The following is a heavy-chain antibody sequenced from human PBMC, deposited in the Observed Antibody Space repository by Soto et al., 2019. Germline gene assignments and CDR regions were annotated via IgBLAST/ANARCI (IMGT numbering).Heavy chain of an antibody. CDR2: VTDSGSNT. J-gene: IGHJ4*02. CDR1: GFTFNSYA. Sequence: GGSLRLSCAASGFTFNSYAMSWVRQAPGKGLEWVSTVTDSGSNTYYADSVKGRFTISRDNSKNTLYLQMNSLRAEDSAVYYCRGSYYWGQGTLVTVSS. CDR3: RGSYY. D-gene: IGHD5-18*01. V-gene: IGHV3-23*01.